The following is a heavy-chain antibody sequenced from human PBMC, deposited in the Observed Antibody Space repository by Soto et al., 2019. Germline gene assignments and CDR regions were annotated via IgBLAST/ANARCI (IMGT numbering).Heavy chain of an antibody. D-gene: IGHD3-10*01. Sequence: QVQLQESGPGLVKPSQTLSLTCTVSGGSISSGDYYWSWIRQPPGKGLEWIGFIYYSGSTYYNPSLKRRVTISVDTSKNQYSLKLSSVTAADTAVYYCARWWFGEFFDYWCQGTLVTVSS. CDR3: ARWWFGEFFDY. V-gene: IGHV4-30-4*01. CDR1: GGSISSGDYY. CDR2: IYYSGST. J-gene: IGHJ4*02.